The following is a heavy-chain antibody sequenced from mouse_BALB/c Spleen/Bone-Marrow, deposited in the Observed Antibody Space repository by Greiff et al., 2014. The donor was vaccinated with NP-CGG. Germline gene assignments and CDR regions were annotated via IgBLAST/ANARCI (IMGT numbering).Heavy chain of an antibody. D-gene: IGHD2-4*01. CDR2: INPSSGYT. V-gene: IGHV1-4*01. J-gene: IGHJ3*01. Sequence: VQLVQSGAELAKPGASLKLSCEASGYTFTSYTMHWVKQRPGKGLEWIGYINPSSGYTNYNHNFKDKSILTTDKSYSTAYMQLSRLTSEDSAVYYCTRSDYDDPFAYWGQGTLVTVS. CDR3: TRSDYDDPFAY. CDR1: GYTFTSYT.